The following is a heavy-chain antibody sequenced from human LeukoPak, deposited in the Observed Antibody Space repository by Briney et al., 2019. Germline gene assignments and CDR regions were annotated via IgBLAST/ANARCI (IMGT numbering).Heavy chain of an antibody. CDR1: GFRDFTFSSYE. V-gene: IGHV3-48*03. J-gene: IGHJ6*02. D-gene: IGHD1-1*01. CDR3: ARGASNWNFDYYGMDV. CDR2: ISSSGSTI. Sequence: SGGSLRLSCAVSGFRDFTFSSYEMNWVRQAPGKGLEWVSYISSSGSTIYYADSVKGRFTISRDNAKNSLYVQMNSLRAEDTAVYYCARGASNWNFDYYGMDVWGQGTTVTVS.